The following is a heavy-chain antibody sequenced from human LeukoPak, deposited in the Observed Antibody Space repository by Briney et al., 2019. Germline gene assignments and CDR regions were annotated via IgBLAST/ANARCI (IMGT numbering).Heavy chain of an antibody. J-gene: IGHJ4*02. V-gene: IGHV3-23*01. CDR3: AKGLSSGWYEPFDY. Sequence: PGGSLRLSCAASGFTFSSYAMRWVRQAPGKGLEWVSGISGSGDSTYYADSVKGRFTISRDNSKNTLYLQMNSLRAEDTAVYYCAKGLSSGWYEPFDYWGQGTLVTVSS. CDR2: ISGSGDST. CDR1: GFTFSSYA. D-gene: IGHD6-19*01.